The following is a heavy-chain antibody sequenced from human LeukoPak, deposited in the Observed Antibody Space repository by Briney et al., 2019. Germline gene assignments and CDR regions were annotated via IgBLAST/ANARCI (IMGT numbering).Heavy chain of an antibody. CDR1: GGSFSGYY. D-gene: IGHD5-12*01. CDR2: INHSGST. J-gene: IGHJ4*02. Sequence: SETLSLTCAVYGGSFSGYYWSWIRQPPGKGLEWIGEINHSGSTNYNPSLKSRVTISVDTSKNQFSLKLSSVTAADTAVYFCAMRTGDIVATIPSYFDYWGQGTLVTVSS. CDR3: AMRTGDIVATIPSYFDY. V-gene: IGHV4-34*01.